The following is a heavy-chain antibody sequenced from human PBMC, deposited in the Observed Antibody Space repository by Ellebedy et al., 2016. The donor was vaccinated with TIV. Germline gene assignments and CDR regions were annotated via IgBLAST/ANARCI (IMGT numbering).Heavy chain of an antibody. CDR2: IKQDGSVK. CDR3: VTGMDV. Sequence: GESLKISCAASGFPFHKYWMTWVRQAQGKGLEWVANIKQDGSVKNYVDSVKGRFTISRDNAKSSLWLHMNTLRVEDTAVYYCVTGMDVWGQGTTVTVSS. V-gene: IGHV3-7*01. J-gene: IGHJ6*02. CDR1: GFPFHKYW.